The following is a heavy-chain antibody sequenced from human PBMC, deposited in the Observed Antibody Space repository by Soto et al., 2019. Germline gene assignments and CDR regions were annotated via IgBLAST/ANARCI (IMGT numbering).Heavy chain of an antibody. CDR2: VGGNSVSI. J-gene: IGHJ6*02. Sequence: EVQLVESGGGLVQPGRSLRLSCAASGFTFDDYAMHWVRQAPGKGLEWVSGVGGNSVSIGNADSVKGRFTISRDKAKNSLYLQMNSLRAEDTALYYCAKDIGRGYSYGYTYYYYGMDVWGQGTTVTVSS. V-gene: IGHV3-9*01. CDR3: AKDIGRGYSYGYTYYYYGMDV. D-gene: IGHD5-18*01. CDR1: GFTFDDYA.